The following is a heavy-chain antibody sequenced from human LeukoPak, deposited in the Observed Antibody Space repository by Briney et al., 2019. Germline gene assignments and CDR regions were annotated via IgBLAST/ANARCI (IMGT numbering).Heavy chain of an antibody. Sequence: GGSLRLSCAASGFTFSDVWMTWVRQAPGKGMEWVGRIKTKTDGATTDYAAPVKGRFTILRDDSENMLYLKMKSLKTEDTALYFCTTATELIVAKIPDYWGQGTLVTVS. CDR2: IKTKTDGATT. J-gene: IGHJ4*02. CDR3: TTATELIVAKIPDY. CDR1: GFTFSDVW. D-gene: IGHD5-12*01. V-gene: IGHV3-15*01.